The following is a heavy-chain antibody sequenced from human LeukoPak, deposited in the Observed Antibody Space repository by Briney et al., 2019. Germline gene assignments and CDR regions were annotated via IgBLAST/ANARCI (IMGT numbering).Heavy chain of an antibody. V-gene: IGHV3-11*04. CDR2: ISSSGSTI. Sequence: PGGSLRLSCAASGFTFSDYYMSWIRQAPGKGLEWVSYISSSGSTIYYADSVKGRFTISRDNAKNSLYLQMNSLRAEDTAVYYCAMLPMSSGYLALPDDYWGQGTLVTVSS. D-gene: IGHD3-22*01. CDR3: AMLPMSSGYLALPDDY. CDR1: GFTFSDYY. J-gene: IGHJ4*02.